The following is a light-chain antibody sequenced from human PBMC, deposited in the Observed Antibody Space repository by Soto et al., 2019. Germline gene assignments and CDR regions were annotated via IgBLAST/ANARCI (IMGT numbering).Light chain of an antibody. CDR3: KSYAGSNTFWV. Sequence: QSALTQPPSASGSPGQSVTISCTGTKNDIGVYDFVSWYQHHPGKAPRLIIYEVVQRPSGVPDRFSGSKSGNTASLTVSGLQAADEADPFCKSYAGSNTFWVFGGGTKVTVL. CDR1: KNDIGVYDF. CDR2: EVV. J-gene: IGLJ3*02. V-gene: IGLV2-8*01.